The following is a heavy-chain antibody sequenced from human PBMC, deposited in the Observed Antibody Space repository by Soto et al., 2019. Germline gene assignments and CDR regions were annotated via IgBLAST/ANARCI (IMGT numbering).Heavy chain of an antibody. J-gene: IGHJ6*02. Sequence: QVQLVESGGGVVQPGRSLRLSCAASGFTFSNYVMHWVRQAPGKGLEWVAVISYDGSNEYYADSVKGRFTISRDNSKNTLYLHMNSLRPEDTAVYYCAKRKSSSSFYYYYGMDVWGQGTTVTVCS. V-gene: IGHV3-30*18. CDR2: ISYDGSNE. D-gene: IGHD6-6*01. CDR1: GFTFSNYV. CDR3: AKRKSSSSFYYYYGMDV.